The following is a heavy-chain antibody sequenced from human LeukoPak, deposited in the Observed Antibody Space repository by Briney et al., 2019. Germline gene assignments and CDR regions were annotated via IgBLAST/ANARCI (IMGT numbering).Heavy chain of an antibody. V-gene: IGHV3-23*01. J-gene: IGHJ4*02. CDR2: ISGSGGST. CDR3: ARSPSSGGSCYSFDY. Sequence: PGGSLRLSCAASGFTFSSYAMSWVRQAPGKGLEWVSAISGSGGSTYYADSVKGRFTISRDNSKNTLYLQMNSLRAEDTAVYYCARSPSSGGSCYSFDYWGQGTLVTVSS. D-gene: IGHD2-15*01. CDR1: GFTFSSYA.